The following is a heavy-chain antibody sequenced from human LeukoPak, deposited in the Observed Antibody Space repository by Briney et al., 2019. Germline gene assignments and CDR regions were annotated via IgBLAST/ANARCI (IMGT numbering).Heavy chain of an antibody. CDR1: GYTFTSYY. J-gene: IGHJ4*02. CDR2: INPSGGST. V-gene: IGHV1-46*01. D-gene: IGHD3-22*01. CDR3: ARLIYYESKTGLDY. Sequence: GASVKVSCKASGYTFTSYYMHWVRQAPGQGLEWMGIINPSGGSTSYAQKFQGRVTMTRDMSTSTVYMELSSLKASDTAMYYCARLIYYESKTGLDYWGQGTLVTVSS.